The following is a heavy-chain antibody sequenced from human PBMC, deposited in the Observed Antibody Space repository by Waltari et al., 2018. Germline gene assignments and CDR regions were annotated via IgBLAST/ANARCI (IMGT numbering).Heavy chain of an antibody. CDR1: GGTFGSYA. V-gene: IGHV1-69*12. D-gene: IGHD3-16*01. CDR3: ARRQLGGAFDP. J-gene: IGHJ5*02. CDR2: ISPIFGTAP. Sequence: QVQLVQSGAEVKKPGSSVKVSCKASGGTFGSYAISWVRQAPGEGLEWMGGISPIFGTAPNYAKKFQGRLTLTADESTATVYMDLSSLRSDDTAVYYCARRQLGGAFDPWGQGTLVSVSS.